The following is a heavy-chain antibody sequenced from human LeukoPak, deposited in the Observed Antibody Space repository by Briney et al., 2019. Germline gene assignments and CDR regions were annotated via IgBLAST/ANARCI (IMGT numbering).Heavy chain of an antibody. V-gene: IGHV4-39*07. Sequence: SETLSLTCTVSGGSISSSSYYWGWIRQPPGKGLEWIGSIYYSGSTYYNPSLKSRVTMSVDTSKNQFSLKLNSVTAADTAVYYCASGPYYYDTNWGQGTLVTVSS. D-gene: IGHD3-22*01. CDR3: ASGPYYYDTN. J-gene: IGHJ4*02. CDR2: IYYSGST. CDR1: GGSISSSSYY.